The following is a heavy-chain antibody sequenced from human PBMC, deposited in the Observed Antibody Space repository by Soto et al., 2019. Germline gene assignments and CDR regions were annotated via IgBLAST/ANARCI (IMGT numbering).Heavy chain of an antibody. V-gene: IGHV2-5*02. CDR1: GFSLSTTEVG. CDR2: IYWDDDK. CDR3: AHRFDWYYFDY. J-gene: IGHJ4*02. Sequence: QITLKESGPTLVKPTQTLTLTCTFSGFSLSTTEVGVAWIRQPPGKALEWLALIYWDDDKRFSPSLKSRLTNTKDTSKNQVVLRMTNMDPVDTATYYCAHRFDWYYFDYWGQGILVTVSS. D-gene: IGHD3-9*01.